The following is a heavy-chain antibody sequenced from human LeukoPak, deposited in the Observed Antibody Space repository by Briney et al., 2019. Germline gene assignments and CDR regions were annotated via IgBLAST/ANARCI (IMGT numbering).Heavy chain of an antibody. CDR3: ARDLGFWSGPDY. J-gene: IGHJ4*02. Sequence: PSETLSLTCTVSGGSISSYYWSWIRQPAGKGLQWIGRIYSSGSTNYSPSLKSRVTMSVDTSKNQFSLTLTSVTAADTAVYYCARDLGFWSGPDYWGQGTLVTVS. CDR1: GGSISSYY. CDR2: IYSSGST. V-gene: IGHV4-4*07. D-gene: IGHD3-3*01.